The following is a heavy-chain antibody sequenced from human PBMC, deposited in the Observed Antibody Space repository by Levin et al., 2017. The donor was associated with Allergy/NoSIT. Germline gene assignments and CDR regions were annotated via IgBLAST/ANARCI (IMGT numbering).Heavy chain of an antibody. CDR1: GFTFGDYA. Sequence: PGGSLRLSCTASGFTFGDYAMSWFRQAPGKGLEWVGFIRSKAYGGTTEYAASVKGRFTISRDDSKSIAYLQMNSLKTEDTAVYYCTRDLGSGWYVTFDIWGQGTMVTVSS. J-gene: IGHJ3*02. CDR2: IRSKAYGGTT. CDR3: TRDLGSGWYVTFDI. V-gene: IGHV3-49*03. D-gene: IGHD6-19*01.